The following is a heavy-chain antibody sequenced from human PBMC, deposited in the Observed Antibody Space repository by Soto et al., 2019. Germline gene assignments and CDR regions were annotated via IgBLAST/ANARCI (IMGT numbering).Heavy chain of an antibody. Sequence: AAVKVSCKTSGYTFTSDYMHWVRQAPGQGLEWMGIINPSGGSTSYAQKFQGRVTMNRDTSTSTVYMELSSLRSEDTAVYYCARDSKYSSSSSEDPEAFDIWGQGTRVTVSS. CDR1: GYTFTSDY. CDR2: INPSGGST. J-gene: IGHJ3*02. CDR3: ARDSKYSSSSSEDPEAFDI. D-gene: IGHD6-6*01. V-gene: IGHV1-46*01.